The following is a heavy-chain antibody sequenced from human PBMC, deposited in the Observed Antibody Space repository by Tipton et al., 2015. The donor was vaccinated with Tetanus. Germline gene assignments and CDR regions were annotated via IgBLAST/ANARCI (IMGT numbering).Heavy chain of an antibody. V-gene: IGHV3-21*01. CDR2: ISSTSRYI. J-gene: IGHJ4*02. Sequence: SLRLSCAVSGFTFSNYKMNWVRQAPGRGLEWVSSISSTSRYIYYADSVKGRFTISRDNAKNSLFPEMNSLRADDTAVYYCVSGSALDYWGQGTLITVSS. D-gene: IGHD6-25*01. CDR3: VSGSALDY. CDR1: GFTFSNYK.